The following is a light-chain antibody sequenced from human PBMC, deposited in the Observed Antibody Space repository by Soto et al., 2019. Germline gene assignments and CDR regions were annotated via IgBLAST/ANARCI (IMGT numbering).Light chain of an antibody. CDR3: QQSHSIPGT. V-gene: IGKV1-39*01. CDR2: AAS. J-gene: IGKJ1*01. Sequence: DILMTQSPSSLSASVGDRVTITCRASESISSYLHWYQQKPGKAPKLLIYAASSLQSGVPSRFSGSGSGTDFSLTINGLQPEDLATYYCQQSHSIPGTFGQGTKVEMK. CDR1: ESISSY.